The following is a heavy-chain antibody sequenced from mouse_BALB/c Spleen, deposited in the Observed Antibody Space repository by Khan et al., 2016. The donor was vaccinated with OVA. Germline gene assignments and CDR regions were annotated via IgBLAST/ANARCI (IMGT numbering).Heavy chain of an antibody. CDR2: INPHIGET. J-gene: IGHJ2*01. Sequence: VHLVVPEPELVRPGASVKISCTASGYSFTGSFMNWVMQSHGKSLQWIGRINPHIGETFYNQRFKDKATSTVDESSSTAHMELRSQTAKDDAIDACTSIYRSDLDYWGQGTTLTVSS. CDR1: GYSFTGSF. CDR3: TSIYRSDLDY. D-gene: IGHD1-1*01. V-gene: IGHV1-20*01.